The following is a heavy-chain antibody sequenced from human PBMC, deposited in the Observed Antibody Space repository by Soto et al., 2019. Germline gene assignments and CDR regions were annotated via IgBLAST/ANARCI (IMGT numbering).Heavy chain of an antibody. V-gene: IGHV3-73*01. CDR2: IRSKANSYAS. D-gene: IGHD3-3*01. CDR1: GCTFSSCA. J-gene: IGHJ4*02. CDR3: TRHAGANPRTVYDLGN. Sequence: AGSLTLTCTVSGCTFSSCAYYWPRLRPGTGMGRVGRIRSKANSYASSYGASVKGRFTISRDDSKSTTYLQINGLKSDDTAVYYCTRHAGANPRTVYDLGNWGQGALVTVSS.